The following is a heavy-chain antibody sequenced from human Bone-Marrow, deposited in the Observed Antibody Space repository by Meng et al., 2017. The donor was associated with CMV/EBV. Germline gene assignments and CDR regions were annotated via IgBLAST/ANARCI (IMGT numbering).Heavy chain of an antibody. CDR2: INSDGSST. Sequence: GGSLRLSCAASGFTFSSYWMHWVRQAPGKWLVWVSRINSDGSSTSYADSVKGRVTISRDNAKNTLYLQMNSLRAEDTGLYHCARDRGYCSSTSCSNWFDPWGQGTLVTVSS. J-gene: IGHJ5*02. CDR1: GFTFSSYW. CDR3: ARDRGYCSSTSCSNWFDP. D-gene: IGHD2-2*01. V-gene: IGHV3-74*01.